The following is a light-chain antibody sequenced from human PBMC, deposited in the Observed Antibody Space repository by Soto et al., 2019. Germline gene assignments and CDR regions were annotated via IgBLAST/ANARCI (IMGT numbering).Light chain of an antibody. Sequence: DVVMTQSPLSLPVTPGEPASISCRSSQSLLHSNGYNYLDWYLQKPGQSPQLLIYLASSRASGVTDRFSGSGSGTDFTLKISRVEAEDVGVYYCMQAIQTPITFGQGTRLEMK. J-gene: IGKJ5*01. CDR1: QSLLHSNGYNY. CDR2: LAS. CDR3: MQAIQTPIT. V-gene: IGKV2-28*01.